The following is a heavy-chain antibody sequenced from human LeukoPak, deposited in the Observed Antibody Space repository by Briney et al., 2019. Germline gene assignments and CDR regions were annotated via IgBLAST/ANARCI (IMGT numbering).Heavy chain of an antibody. CDR2: IYYSGST. CDR3: ARSEYYFDY. J-gene: IGHJ4*02. Sequence: PSETLSLTCTVSGGSISSYYWSWIRQPPGKGLEWIGYIYYSGSTNYNPSLKSRVTISVDTSKNQFSLKLSTVTAADTAVYYCARSEYYFDYWGQGTLVTVSS. V-gene: IGHV4-59*08. CDR1: GGSISSYY.